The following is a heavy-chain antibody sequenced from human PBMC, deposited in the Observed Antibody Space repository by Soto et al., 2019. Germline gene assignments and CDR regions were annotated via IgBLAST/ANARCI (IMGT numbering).Heavy chain of an antibody. CDR1: GGSFSSGDYS. Sequence: QVQLQESGPGLVKPSQTLSLTCTVSGGSFSSGDYSWSWIRQPPGKGLEWIGYIYYNGNTYYNPYIKSRVTISVDKSQNQFSLKLSSVTAADTAVYYCANYSDTRGFDYWGQGTRVTVSS. V-gene: IGHV4-30-4*01. CDR3: ANYSDTRGFDY. J-gene: IGHJ4*02. D-gene: IGHD3-22*01. CDR2: IYYNGNT.